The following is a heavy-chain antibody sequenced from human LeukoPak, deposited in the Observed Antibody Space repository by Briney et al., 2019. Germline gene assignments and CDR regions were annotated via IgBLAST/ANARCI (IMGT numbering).Heavy chain of an antibody. CDR2: IVGSGGSA. CDR1: GFTFSDYA. CDR3: ASRYCSGGSCYNRYYFDY. V-gene: IGHV3-23*01. J-gene: IGHJ4*02. Sequence: GGSLRLSCAASGFTFSDYAMSWVRQAPGKGLEWVSAIVGSGGSAYYADSVKGRFTISRDNSKNTLYLQMNSLRAEDTAVYYCASRYCSGGSCYNRYYFDYWGQGTLVTVPS. D-gene: IGHD2-15*01.